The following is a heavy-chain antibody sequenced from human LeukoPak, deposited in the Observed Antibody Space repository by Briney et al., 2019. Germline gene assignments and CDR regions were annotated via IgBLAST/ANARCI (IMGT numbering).Heavy chain of an antibody. CDR3: ARDIPGEGSLDAFDI. CDR2: ISAYNGNT. J-gene: IGHJ3*02. D-gene: IGHD3-16*01. Sequence: ASVKVSCKASGYTFTSYVISWVPQAPGQGLECLVWISAYNGNTNYAQKLQGRVTMTTDTSTSTAYMELRSLRSDDTAVYYCARDIPGEGSLDAFDIWGQGTMVTVSS. V-gene: IGHV1-18*01. CDR1: GYTFTSYV.